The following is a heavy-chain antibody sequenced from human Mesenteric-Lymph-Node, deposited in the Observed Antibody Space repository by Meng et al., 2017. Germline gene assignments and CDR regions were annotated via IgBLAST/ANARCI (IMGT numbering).Heavy chain of an antibody. D-gene: IGHD3-16*01. CDR1: GFTFSSYA. Sequence: GGSLRLSCAASGFTFSSYAMSWVRQAPGKGLEWVSLISWDGGSTYYADSVKGRFTISRDNAKNSLFLQMNSLRAEDTAVYYCARVGLQYGNWFDPWGQGTLVTVSS. CDR3: ARVGLQYGNWFDP. CDR2: ISWDGGST. J-gene: IGHJ5*02. V-gene: IGHV3-23*01.